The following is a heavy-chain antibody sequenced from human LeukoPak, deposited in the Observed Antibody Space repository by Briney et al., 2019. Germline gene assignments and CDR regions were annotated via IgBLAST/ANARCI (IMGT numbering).Heavy chain of an antibody. Sequence: GGSLRLSCAASGFTFSSYWMSWVRQAPGKGLEWVANIKQDGSEKYYVDSVKVRFTISRDNAKNSLYLQMNSLRAEDTAVYYCARETFYDFWSGYSDYWGQGTLVTVSS. V-gene: IGHV3-7*01. CDR3: ARETFYDFWSGYSDY. D-gene: IGHD3-3*01. J-gene: IGHJ4*02. CDR2: IKQDGSEK. CDR1: GFTFSSYW.